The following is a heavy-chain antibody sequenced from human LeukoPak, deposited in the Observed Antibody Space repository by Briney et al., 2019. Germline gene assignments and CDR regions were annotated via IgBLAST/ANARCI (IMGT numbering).Heavy chain of an antibody. Sequence: SVKVSCKASGGTFSSYAISWVRQAPGQGLEWMGGIIPIFGTANYAQKFQGRVTITADESTSTAYMELSSLRSEDTAVYYCAREEERGGAFDIWGQGTMVTVSS. D-gene: IGHD1-26*01. V-gene: IGHV1-69*01. CDR1: GGTFSSYA. J-gene: IGHJ3*02. CDR2: IIPIFGTA. CDR3: AREEERGGAFDI.